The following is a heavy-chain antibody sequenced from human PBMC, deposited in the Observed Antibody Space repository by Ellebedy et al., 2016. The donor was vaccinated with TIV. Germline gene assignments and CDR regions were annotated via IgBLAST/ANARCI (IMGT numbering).Heavy chain of an antibody. J-gene: IGHJ4*02. CDR3: TPVWSRGDCRTGICYPVDF. CDR1: GFLFNNAW. CDR2: IKTNSEGGKT. V-gene: IGHV3-15*01. D-gene: IGHD2-8*01. Sequence: PGGSLRLSCEASGFLFNNAWMSWVRQAPGRGLEWIGLIKTNSEGGKTNYVAPVKGRFTISRDDSKNTVYLQMNSLKTEDTAVYYCTPVWSRGDCRTGICYPVDFWGQGTLVTVSP.